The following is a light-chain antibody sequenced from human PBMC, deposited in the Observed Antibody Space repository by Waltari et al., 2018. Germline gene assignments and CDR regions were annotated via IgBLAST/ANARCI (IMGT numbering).Light chain of an antibody. CDR2: DAS. J-gene: IGKJ4*01. Sequence: DIHMTQSPSSLSASVGDRVTITCRVSQSIGGYLNWYQQKPGKAPDLLIYDASSLQSGVPSRFSGSGSGTDFTLTITTLQPEDFATYYCQQSNSMPLTFGGGTKVEIK. V-gene: IGKV1-39*01. CDR1: QSIGGY. CDR3: QQSNSMPLT.